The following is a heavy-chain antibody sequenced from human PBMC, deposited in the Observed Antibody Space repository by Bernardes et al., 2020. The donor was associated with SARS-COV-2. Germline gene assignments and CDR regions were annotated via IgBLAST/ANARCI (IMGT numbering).Heavy chain of an antibody. CDR2: VYYSGST. Sequence: SETLSLTSTVSGGPISSGSYYWSWIRQPAGKGLEWIGRVYYSGSTIYNPSLKSRVTMSADIFKNQFSLELTSVTAADTAVYYCARGLTYYYDTSAYYYFNYWCQGPLVTVSS. D-gene: IGHD3-22*01. CDR3: ARGLTYYYDTSAYYYFNY. CDR1: GGPISSGSYY. V-gene: IGHV4-61*02. J-gene: IGHJ4*02.